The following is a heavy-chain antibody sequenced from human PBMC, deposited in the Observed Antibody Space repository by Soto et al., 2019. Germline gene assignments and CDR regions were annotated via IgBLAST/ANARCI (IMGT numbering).Heavy chain of an antibody. J-gene: IGHJ6*02. Sequence: SVKVSCKASGGTFSSYAISWVRQAPGQGLEWMGGIIPIFGTANYAQKFQGRVTITADESTSTAYMELSSLRSEDTAVYYCARADHISGSYYDYYYGMDVWGQGTTVTVSS. V-gene: IGHV1-69*13. CDR2: IIPIFGTA. D-gene: IGHD1-26*01. CDR3: ARADHISGSYYDYYYGMDV. CDR1: GGTFSSYA.